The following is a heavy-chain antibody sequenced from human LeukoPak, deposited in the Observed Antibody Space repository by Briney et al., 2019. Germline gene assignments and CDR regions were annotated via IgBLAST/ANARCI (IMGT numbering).Heavy chain of an antibody. CDR2: IYYSGST. V-gene: IGHV4-39*07. Sequence: PSETLSPTCTVSGGSISSSSYYWGWIRQPPGKGLEWIGSIYYSGSTYYNPSLKSRVTISVDTSKNQFSLKLSSVTAADTAVYYCASTGITGTTSYFDYWGQGTLVSVSS. CDR1: GGSISSSSYY. CDR3: ASTGITGTTSYFDY. J-gene: IGHJ4*02. D-gene: IGHD1-7*01.